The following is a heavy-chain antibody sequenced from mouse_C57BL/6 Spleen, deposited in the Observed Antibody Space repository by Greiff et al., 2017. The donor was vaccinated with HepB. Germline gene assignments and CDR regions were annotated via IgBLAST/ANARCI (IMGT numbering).Heavy chain of an antibody. CDR3: ARAPLSGSYFDY. V-gene: IGHV1-82*01. D-gene: IGHD2-3*01. J-gene: IGHJ2*01. CDR2: IYPGDGDT. CDR1: GYAFSSSW. Sequence: VQLQQSGPELVKPGASVKISCKASGYAFSSSWVNWVKQRPGKGLEWIGRIYPGDGDTNYNGKFKGKATLTADKSSSTAYMQLSSLTSEDSAVYFCARAPLSGSYFDYWGQGTTLTVSS.